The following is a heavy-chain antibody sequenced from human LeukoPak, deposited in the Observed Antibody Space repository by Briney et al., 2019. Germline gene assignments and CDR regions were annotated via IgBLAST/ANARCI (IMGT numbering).Heavy chain of an antibody. J-gene: IGHJ4*02. D-gene: IGHD5-24*01. CDR3: AGLEMATVYY. Sequence: PSETLSLTCTVSGGSISSYYWSWIRQPPGKGLEWIGYIYYSGSTNYNPSLKGRVTISVDTSKNQFSLKLSSVTAADTAVYYCAGLEMATVYYWGQGTLVTVSS. CDR1: GGSISSYY. CDR2: IYYSGST. V-gene: IGHV4-59*01.